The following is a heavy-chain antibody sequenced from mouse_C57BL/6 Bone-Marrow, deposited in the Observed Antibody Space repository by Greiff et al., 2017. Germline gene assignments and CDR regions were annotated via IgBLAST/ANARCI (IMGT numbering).Heavy chain of an antibody. D-gene: IGHD2-4*01. J-gene: IGHJ3*01. CDR3: ARETYYDYDKMAWFAY. CDR1: GYTFTSYW. V-gene: IGHV1-72*01. CDR2: IDPNSGGT. Sequence: QVQLQQSGAELVKPGASVKLSCKASGYTFTSYWMHWVKQRPGRGLEWIGRIDPNSGGTKYNEKFKSKATLTVDKPSSTAYMQLSILTSEDSAVYYCARETYYDYDKMAWFAYWGQGTLVTVSA.